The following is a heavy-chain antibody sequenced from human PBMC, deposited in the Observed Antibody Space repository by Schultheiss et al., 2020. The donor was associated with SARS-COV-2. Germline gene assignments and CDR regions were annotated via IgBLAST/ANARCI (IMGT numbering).Heavy chain of an antibody. V-gene: IGHV3-30-3*01. CDR1: GFTFSSYA. J-gene: IGHJ4*02. D-gene: IGHD3-22*01. Sequence: GGSLRLSCAASGFTFSSYAMHWVRQAPGKGLEWVAVISYDGSNKYYADSVKGRFTISRDNSKNTLYLQMNSLRAEDTAVYYCARVGYYDSSGYLDYWGQGTLVTVSS. CDR2: ISYDGSNK. CDR3: ARVGYYDSSGYLDY.